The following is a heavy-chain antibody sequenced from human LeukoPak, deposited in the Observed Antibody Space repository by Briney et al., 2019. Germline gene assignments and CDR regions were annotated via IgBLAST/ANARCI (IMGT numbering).Heavy chain of an antibody. CDR2: IGGSNTNT. Sequence: RGSLRLSCATSGLTFSNSGMSWVRHAPGKGLERVSSIGGSNTNTYYADSVKGRFTISRDNSKNTVHLQMTTLRVDDTAVYYCAKDPPSYSWNYIKYFDSWGQGTLVTVSS. J-gene: IGHJ4*02. CDR1: GLTFSNSG. D-gene: IGHD1-1*01. V-gene: IGHV3-23*01. CDR3: AKDPPSYSWNYIKYFDS.